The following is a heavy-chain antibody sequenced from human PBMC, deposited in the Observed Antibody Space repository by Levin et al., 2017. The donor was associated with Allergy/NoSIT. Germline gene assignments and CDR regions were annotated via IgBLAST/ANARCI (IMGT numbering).Heavy chain of an antibody. J-gene: IGHJ6*02. D-gene: IGHD2-15*01. Sequence: PGGSLRLSCAASGFTVSSNYMSWVRQAPGKGLEWVSVIYSGGSTYYADSVKGRFTISRDNSKNTLYLQMNSLRAEDTAVYYCARGYCSGGSCYHYYYYGMDVWGQGTTVTVSS. CDR1: GFTVSSNY. CDR3: ARGYCSGGSCYHYYYYGMDV. V-gene: IGHV3-53*01. CDR2: IYSGGST.